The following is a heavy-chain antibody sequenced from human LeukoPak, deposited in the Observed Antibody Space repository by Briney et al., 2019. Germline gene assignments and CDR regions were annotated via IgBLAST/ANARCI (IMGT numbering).Heavy chain of an antibody. D-gene: IGHD1-14*01. J-gene: IGHJ4*02. CDR1: GYTFTGYY. Sequence: GASVKVSCKASGYTFTGYYIHWVRQAPGQGLEWMGRINPNSGGPNYAQKFQGRVTMTRDTFISTAYMELSRLRSDDTAVYYCARVPAGSAPYFDYWGQGTLVTVSS. CDR2: INPNSGGP. CDR3: ARVPAGSAPYFDY. V-gene: IGHV1-2*06.